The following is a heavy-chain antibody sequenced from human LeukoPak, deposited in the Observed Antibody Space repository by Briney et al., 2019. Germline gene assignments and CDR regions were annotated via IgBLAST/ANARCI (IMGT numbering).Heavy chain of an antibody. J-gene: IGHJ4*02. Sequence: GGSLRLSCAASGFTFSSYAMSWVRQAPGKGLEWVSAISGSSSSTYYADSVKGRFTISRDNSKNTLYLQMNSLRAEDTAVYYCARGVMSGYYFDYWGQGTLVTVSS. CDR2: ISGSSSST. CDR1: GFTFSSYA. V-gene: IGHV3-23*01. D-gene: IGHD3-3*01. CDR3: ARGVMSGYYFDY.